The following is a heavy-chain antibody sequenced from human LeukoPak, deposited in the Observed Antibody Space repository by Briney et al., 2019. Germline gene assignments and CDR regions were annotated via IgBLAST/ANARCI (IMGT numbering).Heavy chain of an antibody. V-gene: IGHV4-59*08. CDR1: GASIRNYY. CDR3: ARRYSSSCYVRFFDH. Sequence: SETLSLTCTVSGASIRNYYWSWIRQSPGKGLEWIGYIYYSGSTNYNPSLESRVAMSVDTSKNQFSLRLSSVTAADTAIYYCARRYSSSCYVRFFDHWGQGTLVTVSS. J-gene: IGHJ5*02. CDR2: IYYSGST. D-gene: IGHD6-13*01.